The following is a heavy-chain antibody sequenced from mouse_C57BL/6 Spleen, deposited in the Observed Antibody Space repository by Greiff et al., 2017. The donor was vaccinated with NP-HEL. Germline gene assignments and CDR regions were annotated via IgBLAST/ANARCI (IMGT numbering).Heavy chain of an antibody. V-gene: IGHV1-64*01. CDR2: IHPNSGST. CDR3: ARWLLRSPMDY. D-gene: IGHD1-1*01. Sequence: QVQLQQSGAELVKPGASVKLSCKASGYTFTSYWMHWVKQRPGQGLEWIGMIHPNSGSTNYNEKFKSKATLTVDKSSSTAYMQLSSLTSEDSAVYYCARWLLRSPMDYWGQGTSVTVSS. J-gene: IGHJ4*01. CDR1: GYTFTSYW.